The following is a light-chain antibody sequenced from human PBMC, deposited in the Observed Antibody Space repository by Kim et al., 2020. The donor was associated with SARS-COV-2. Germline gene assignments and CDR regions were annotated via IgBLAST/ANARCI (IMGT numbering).Light chain of an antibody. CDR3: QQRSNWPPT. Sequence: LSPGERATLSCRASQSVSSYLAWYQQKPGQAPRLLIYDASNRATGILARFSGSGSGTDFTLTISSLEPEDFAVYYCQQRSNWPPTFGGGTKVDIK. CDR1: QSVSSY. J-gene: IGKJ4*01. V-gene: IGKV3-11*01. CDR2: DAS.